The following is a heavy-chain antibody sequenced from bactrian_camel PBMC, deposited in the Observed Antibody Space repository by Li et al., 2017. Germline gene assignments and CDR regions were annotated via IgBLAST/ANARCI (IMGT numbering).Heavy chain of an antibody. CDR3: AAVAFDCPVRWTTPNFFDY. D-gene: IGHD2*01. CDR1: GHSRGSNC. CDR2: IRRSGGET. Sequence: HVQLVESGGDLVQPGGSLRLSCVVSGHSRGSNCVGWYRLPPVRAPAEREGIAAIRRSGGETWYAGSVRGRFTISYDPDAKTLSLQMDSLKPDDSGVYYCAAVAFDCPVRWTTPNFFDYWGQGTQVTVS. J-gene: IGHJ6*01. V-gene: IGHV3S55*01.